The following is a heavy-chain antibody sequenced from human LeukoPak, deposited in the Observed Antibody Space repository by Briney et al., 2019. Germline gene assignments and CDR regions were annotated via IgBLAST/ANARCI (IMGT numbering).Heavy chain of an antibody. CDR1: GFTFTDHC. V-gene: IGHV1-2*02. CDR2: INPHRTFT. Sequence: GASMKLSCTSSGFTFTDHCMHWVRQGPGKGLEWIGYINPHRTFTSYPDAVKGRVTMSRDEAMSTAYMEMTRLTSDDTAVYYCVREGEGPLSKDFDYWGQGTLVTVSS. D-gene: IGHD2/OR15-2a*01. J-gene: IGHJ4*02. CDR3: VREGEGPLSKDFDY.